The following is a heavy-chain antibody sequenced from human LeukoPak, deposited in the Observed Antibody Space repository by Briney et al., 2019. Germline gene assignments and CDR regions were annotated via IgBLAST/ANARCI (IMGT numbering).Heavy chain of an antibody. Sequence: SVKVSCKASGGTFRSYSISWVRQAPGQGLEWMGGIFPIFNTANYAQKFQGRVTITADESTSTAYMELSSLRSEDTAVYYCARVPSSGNYYWYYFDSWGQRTLVTVSS. CDR2: IFPIFNTA. J-gene: IGHJ4*02. CDR3: ARVPSSGNYYWYYFDS. D-gene: IGHD3-10*01. CDR1: GGTFRSYS. V-gene: IGHV1-69*01.